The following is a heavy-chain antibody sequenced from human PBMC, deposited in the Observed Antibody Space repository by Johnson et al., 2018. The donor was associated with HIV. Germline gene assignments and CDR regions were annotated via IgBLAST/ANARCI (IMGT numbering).Heavy chain of an antibody. J-gene: IGHJ3*02. CDR2: IGTAGDT. CDR1: GFTFSSYD. D-gene: IGHD2-15*01. V-gene: IGHV3-13*01. Sequence: VQLVESGGDLVQPGGSLRLSCAASGFTFSSYDMHWVRQATGKGLEWVSAIGTAGDTYYPGSVKGRFTISRENAKNSLYLLMNSLRAGDTAVYYGARRNGDIHAFDIWGQGTMVTVSS. CDR3: ARRNGDIHAFDI.